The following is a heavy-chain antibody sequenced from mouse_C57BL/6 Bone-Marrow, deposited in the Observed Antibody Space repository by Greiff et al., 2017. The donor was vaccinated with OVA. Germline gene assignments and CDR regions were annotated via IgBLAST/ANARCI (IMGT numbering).Heavy chain of an antibody. CDR3: ARGGTTVEARIFDY. CDR2: IDPNSGGT. D-gene: IGHD1-1*01. CDR1: GYTFTSYW. J-gene: IGHJ2*02. Sequence: QVQLQQPGAELVKPGASVKLSCKASGYTFTSYWMHWVKQRPGRGLEWIGRIDPNSGGTNYNEKFKSKATLTVDKPSSTAYMQLSSLTSEDSAVYCCARGGTTVEARIFDYWGKGTSLTVSS. V-gene: IGHV1-72*01.